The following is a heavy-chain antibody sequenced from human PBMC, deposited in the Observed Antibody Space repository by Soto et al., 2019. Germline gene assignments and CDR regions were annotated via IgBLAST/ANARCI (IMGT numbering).Heavy chain of an antibody. CDR3: AKSSDEHDYYCMAG. CDR1: GFTFDDYA. CDR2: ISWNSGSI. J-gene: IGHJ6*02. Sequence: EVQLVESGGGLVQPGRSLRLSCAASGFTFDDYAMHWVRQAPGKGLEWVSGISWNSGSIGYADPVKGRFTISRDNAKNSLCLPSNSLRAEDTVLYYGAKSSDEHDYYCMAGWGQGSTVTVSS. D-gene: IGHD1-26*01. V-gene: IGHV3-9*01.